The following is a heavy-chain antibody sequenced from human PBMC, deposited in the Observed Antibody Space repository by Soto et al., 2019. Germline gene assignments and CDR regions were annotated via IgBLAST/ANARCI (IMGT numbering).Heavy chain of an antibody. CDR2: IYYSGST. D-gene: IGHD3-16*01. CDR1: GGSFGDNY. J-gene: IGHJ4*01. V-gene: IGHV4-59*03. Sequence: QVHLQESGPRLVKPSETLSLTCDVSGGSFGDNYWTWIRHFPGKGLEWIGYIYYSGSTNYNPSLKSRVSISVDASKAQFSRQLTSVTAADTALDYCAAGNLGAVWTPLDHWGHGILVTVSS. CDR3: AAGNLGAVWTPLDH.